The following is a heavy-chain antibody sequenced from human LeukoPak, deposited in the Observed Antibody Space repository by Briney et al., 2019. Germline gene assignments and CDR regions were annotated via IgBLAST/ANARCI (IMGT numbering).Heavy chain of an antibody. D-gene: IGHD1-26*01. CDR2: INTDGSST. V-gene: IGHV3-74*01. CDR3: ARDRGHVMDV. J-gene: IGHJ6*03. Sequence: GGSLRLSCAASGFTFTSYWMHWVRQVPGKGLVWVSHINTDGSSTTYADSVKGRFTISRDNAKNTLDLQMNSLRAEDTAVYYCARDRGHVMDVWGKGTTVIVSS. CDR1: GFTFTSYW.